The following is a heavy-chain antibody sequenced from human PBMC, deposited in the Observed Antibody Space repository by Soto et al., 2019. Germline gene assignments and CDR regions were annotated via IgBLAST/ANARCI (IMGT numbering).Heavy chain of an antibody. CDR3: AKGRALWFGHHDYYYYGMDV. J-gene: IGHJ6*02. CDR2: ISGNGVTT. D-gene: IGHD3-10*01. V-gene: IGHV3-23*01. Sequence: EVQLLESGGGLVQPGGSLSLSCAASGFTFGSYAMSWVRQAPGEGLEWVSSISGNGVTTYYSDSVKGRFTISRDNSKNTLYLQVNSLRDEDTAVYYCAKGRALWFGHHDYYYYGMDVWGQGTTVTVSS. CDR1: GFTFGSYA.